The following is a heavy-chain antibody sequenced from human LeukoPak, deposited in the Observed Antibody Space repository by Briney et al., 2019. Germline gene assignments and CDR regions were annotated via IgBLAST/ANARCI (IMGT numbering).Heavy chain of an antibody. Sequence: GESLKISCKGSGYLFSTYWIAWVRQMPGKGLEWMGIIYPADSDTKYSPSFQGQVTISADKSTAFLQWSSLRASDTAMYYCARREYPDPTSLHYYYPLDVWGQGTTVTVSS. J-gene: IGHJ6*02. D-gene: IGHD3-10*01. CDR1: GYLFSTYW. CDR2: IYPADSDT. CDR3: ARREYPDPTSLHYYYPLDV. V-gene: IGHV5-51*01.